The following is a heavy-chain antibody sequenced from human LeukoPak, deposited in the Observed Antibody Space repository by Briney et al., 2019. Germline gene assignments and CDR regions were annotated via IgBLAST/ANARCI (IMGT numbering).Heavy chain of an antibody. J-gene: IGHJ3*02. D-gene: IGHD2-21*02. Sequence: SGESLKISCKGSGYSFTSYWISWVRQMPGKGLEWMGIIYPGDSDTRYSPSFQGQVTISADKSISTAYLQWSSLKASDTAMYYCARLRGCGGDCYSPVDIWGQGTMVTVSS. CDR2: IYPGDSDT. V-gene: IGHV5-51*01. CDR1: GYSFTSYW. CDR3: ARLRGCGGDCYSPVDI.